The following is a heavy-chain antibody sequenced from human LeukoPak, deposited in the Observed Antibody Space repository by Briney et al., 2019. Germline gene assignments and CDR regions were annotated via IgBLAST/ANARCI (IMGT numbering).Heavy chain of an antibody. CDR1: GFTVSTKY. CDR3: ARVGDHFHWYLDL. D-gene: IGHD3-10*01. J-gene: IGHJ2*01. Sequence: GGSLRLSCAASGFTVSTKYMNWVRQAPGKGLEWVSILYSGSGTYYADSVKGRFTVSRDSSKNILSLQMNNLRAEDTAVYYCARVGDHFHWYLDLWGRGTLVTVSS. CDR2: LYSGSGT. V-gene: IGHV3-53*01.